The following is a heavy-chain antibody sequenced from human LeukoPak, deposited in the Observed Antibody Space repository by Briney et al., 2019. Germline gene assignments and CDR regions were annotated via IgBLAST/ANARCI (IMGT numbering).Heavy chain of an antibody. Sequence: RTSETLSLTCTVSGGSISGYYWTRIRQPAGKGLEWIGRIYASGSASYNPSLESRVTMSADTSKNKLSPKLTAVTAADTAVYYCSREPEPLGQGTLVTGSS. J-gene: IGHJ5*02. CDR2: IYASGSA. V-gene: IGHV4-4*07. CDR3: SREPEP. CDR1: GGSISGYY.